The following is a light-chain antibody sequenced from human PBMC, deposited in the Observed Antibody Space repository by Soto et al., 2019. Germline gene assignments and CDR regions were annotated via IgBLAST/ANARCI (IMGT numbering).Light chain of an antibody. Sequence: DIQMTQSPSTLSASVGDRVTITCRASQSISSWLAWYQQKRGKAPKLLIYDASSLEGGVPLKLSGSGSGTEFTLSISRLPPDDYATYYCKQYNSYSATFGQGTKVEIK. CDR3: KQYNSYSAT. CDR1: QSISSW. J-gene: IGKJ1*01. CDR2: DAS. V-gene: IGKV1-5*01.